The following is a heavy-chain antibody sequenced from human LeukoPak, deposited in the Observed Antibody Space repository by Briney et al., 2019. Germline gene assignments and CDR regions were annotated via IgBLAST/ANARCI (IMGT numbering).Heavy chain of an antibody. CDR1: GGSISSSSFY. Sequence: SETLSLICTVSGGSISSSSFYWGWIRQPPGKGLEWIGSLYYSGNTYYNPSLKSRVTISVDMSESQFSLKLSSVTATDTAVYYCARYYYGSGSYIWFDPWGQGTLVTVSS. D-gene: IGHD3-10*01. CDR2: LYYSGNT. CDR3: ARYYYGSGSYIWFDP. J-gene: IGHJ5*02. V-gene: IGHV4-39*01.